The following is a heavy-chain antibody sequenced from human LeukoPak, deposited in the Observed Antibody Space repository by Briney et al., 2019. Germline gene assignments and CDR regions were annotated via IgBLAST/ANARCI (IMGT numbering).Heavy chain of an antibody. CDR3: ARGGGGLAY. J-gene: IGHJ4*02. CDR1: GYTFTSCG. CDR2: INPNSGGT. Sequence: ASVKVSCKASGYTFTSCGISWVRQAPGQGLEWMGWINPNSGGTNYAQKFQGRVTMTRDTSISTAYMELTSLTSDDAAVYFCARGGGGLAYWGPGTLVTVSS. V-gene: IGHV1-2*02. D-gene: IGHD2-15*01.